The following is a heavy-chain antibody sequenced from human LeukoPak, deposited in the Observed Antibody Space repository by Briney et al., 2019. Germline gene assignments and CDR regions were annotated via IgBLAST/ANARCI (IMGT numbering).Heavy chain of an antibody. D-gene: IGHD6-19*01. V-gene: IGHV3-23*01. Sequence: GGSLRLSCAVSGFTFSSYAMSWVRQAPGKGRQWVSAISAGGTTYYADSVKGRFTISRDNSKNTLYLQMNSLRAEDTAVYYCAKYFGGWYEDYWGQGTLVTVSS. CDR1: GFTFSSYA. CDR2: ISAGGTT. J-gene: IGHJ4*02. CDR3: AKYFGGWYEDY.